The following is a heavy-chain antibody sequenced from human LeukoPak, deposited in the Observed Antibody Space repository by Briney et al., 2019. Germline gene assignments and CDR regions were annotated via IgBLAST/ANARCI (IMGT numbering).Heavy chain of an antibody. CDR3: ARESDYYDSSGTRFDI. CDR2: IYYSGST. Sequence: SETLSLTCTVSGGSISSGGYYWSWIRQHPGKGLEWIRYIYYSGSTYYNPSLKSRVTISVDTSKNQFSLKLSSVTAADTAVYYCARESDYYDSSGTRFDIWGQGTMVTVSA. CDR1: GGSISSGGYY. J-gene: IGHJ3*02. D-gene: IGHD3-22*01. V-gene: IGHV4-31*03.